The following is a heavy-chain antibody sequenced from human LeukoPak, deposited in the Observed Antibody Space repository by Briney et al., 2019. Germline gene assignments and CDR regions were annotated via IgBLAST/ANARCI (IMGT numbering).Heavy chain of an antibody. CDR1: GFTFSSYW. J-gene: IGHJ4*02. CDR2: IASDGSST. D-gene: IGHD4-23*01. V-gene: IGHV3-74*01. CDR3: ARGRPHGNDY. Sequence: GGSLRLSCAASGFTFSSYWMTWVRQAPGKGLVWVSRIASDGSSTTYADSVKGRFSISRDNAKNTLYLQMNSLRVEDTAVYYCARGRPHGNDYWGQGTLVTVSS.